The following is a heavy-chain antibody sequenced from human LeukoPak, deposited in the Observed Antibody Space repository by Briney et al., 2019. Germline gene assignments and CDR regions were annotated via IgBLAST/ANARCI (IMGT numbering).Heavy chain of an antibody. CDR1: GFTFSSYA. J-gene: IGHJ4*02. CDR2: ISYDGSNK. D-gene: IGHD2-15*01. Sequence: AGGSLRLSCAASGFTFSSYAMHWVRQAPGKGLEWVAVISYDGSNKYYADSVKGRFTISRDNSKNTLYLQMNSLRAEDTAVYYCARAEVVVAATLDYWGQGTLVTVSS. CDR3: ARAEVVVAATLDY. V-gene: IGHV3-30*04.